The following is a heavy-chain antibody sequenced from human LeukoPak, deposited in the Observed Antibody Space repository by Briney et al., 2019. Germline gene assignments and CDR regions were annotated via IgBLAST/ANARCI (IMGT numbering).Heavy chain of an antibody. Sequence: ASVKVSCKASGYTFTGYDINWVRQAAGQGFEWMGWMHPNSGDTGYAHNLQGRITITRDSSTATVFMELSGLRSEDTPMYYCARGRLTGNVDFWGQGTLVTVSS. J-gene: IGHJ4*02. D-gene: IGHD1-20*01. CDR2: MHPNSGDT. CDR3: ARGRLTGNVDF. V-gene: IGHV1-8*01. CDR1: GYTFTGYD.